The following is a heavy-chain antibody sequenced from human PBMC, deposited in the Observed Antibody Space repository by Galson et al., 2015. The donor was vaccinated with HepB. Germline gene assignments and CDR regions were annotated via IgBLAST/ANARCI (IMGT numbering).Heavy chain of an antibody. V-gene: IGHV6-1*01. Sequence: CAISGDSVSSNSAAWNWIRQSPSRGLEWLGRTYYRSQWYNDYALSVKSRITINPDTSKNQFSLQLSSVTPEDTAVYYCARGGGQWPSRWFDPWGQGTLVTVSS. J-gene: IGHJ5*02. CDR2: TYYRSQWYN. CDR1: GDSVSSNSAA. CDR3: ARGGGQWPSRWFDP. D-gene: IGHD6-19*01.